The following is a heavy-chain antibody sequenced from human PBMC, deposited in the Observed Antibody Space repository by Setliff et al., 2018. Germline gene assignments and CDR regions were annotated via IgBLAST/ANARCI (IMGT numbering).Heavy chain of an antibody. CDR3: ARFGGSCSSSSCYASDL. J-gene: IGHJ3*01. Sequence: ASVKVSCKASGYTFTNFGFHWLRQAPGQGLEWMAMIITSTGKTSYAQKFQGRVTVTTDTYTGTGYMGLRSLRSDDTAMYFCARFGGSCSSSSCYASDLWGQGTMVTVSS. D-gene: IGHD2-2*01. V-gene: IGHV1-18*01. CDR2: IITSTGKT. CDR1: GYTFTNFG.